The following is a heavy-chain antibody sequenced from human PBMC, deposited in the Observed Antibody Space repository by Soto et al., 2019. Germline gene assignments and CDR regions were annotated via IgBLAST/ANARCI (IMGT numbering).Heavy chain of an antibody. D-gene: IGHD3-16*01. J-gene: IGHJ3*02. CDR3: ARQTYLTYFDI. Sequence: PSETLSLTCTVSGGSISSYYWSWIRQPPGKGLEWIGSVYYSGSPNYNPSLKSRLTLSADPSQNQFSLRLASVTAADTAVYYCARQTYLTYFDIWGQGTMVTVSS. V-gene: IGHV4-59*08. CDR1: GGSISSYY. CDR2: VYYSGSP.